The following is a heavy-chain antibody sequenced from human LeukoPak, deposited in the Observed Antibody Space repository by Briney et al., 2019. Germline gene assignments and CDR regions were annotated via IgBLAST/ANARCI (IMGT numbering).Heavy chain of an antibody. J-gene: IGHJ4*02. D-gene: IGHD3-10*01. V-gene: IGHV3-7*01. CDR2: IKQDGNEK. CDR1: GFTFTSHW. Sequence: GGSLRLSRGASGFTFTSHWMSWVRQAPGKGLEWVANIKQDGNEKYYVESVKGRFIISRDNAKNSLYLQMNSLRAEDTAVYYCAKDPMVRGGYFDYWGQGTLVTVSS. CDR3: AKDPMVRGGYFDY.